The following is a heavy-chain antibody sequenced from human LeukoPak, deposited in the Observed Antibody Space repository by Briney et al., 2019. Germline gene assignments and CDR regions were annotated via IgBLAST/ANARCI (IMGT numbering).Heavy chain of an antibody. CDR3: ARVGRVGRLLQPFDY. D-gene: IGHD3-22*01. CDR1: GFTFSSYA. V-gene: IGHV3-64*01. J-gene: IGHJ4*02. Sequence: PGGSLRLSCAASGFTFSSYAMHWVRQAPGKGLEYVSAISSNGGSTYYANSVKGRFTISRDNSKNTLYLQMGSLRAEDMAVYYCARVGRVGRLLQPFDYWGQGTLVTVSS. CDR2: ISSNGGST.